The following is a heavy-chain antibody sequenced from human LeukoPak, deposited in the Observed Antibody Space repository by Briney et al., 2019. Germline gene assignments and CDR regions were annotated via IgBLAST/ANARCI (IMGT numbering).Heavy chain of an antibody. J-gene: IGHJ4*02. CDR2: ISYDGSNK. V-gene: IGHV3-30-3*01. D-gene: IGHD6-19*01. CDR3: ARDPSSGWYLDY. Sequence: GGSLRLSCAASGFTFSGYAMHWVRQAPGKGLEWVALISYDGSNKYYADSVKGRFTISRDNSKNTLYLQMNSLRVEDTAVYYCARDPSSGWYLDYWGQGTLVTVSS. CDR1: GFTFSGYA.